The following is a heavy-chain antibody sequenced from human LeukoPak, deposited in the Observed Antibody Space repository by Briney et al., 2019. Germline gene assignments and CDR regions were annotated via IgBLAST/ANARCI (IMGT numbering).Heavy chain of an antibody. Sequence: PSETLSLTCTVSGGSISSSSYYWGWIRQPPGKGLEWIGSIYYSGSTYYNPSLKSRVTISVDTSKNQFSLKLSSVTAADTAVYYCARGGFSGEWFSDLDYWGQGTLVTVSS. CDR2: IYYSGST. D-gene: IGHD3-3*01. J-gene: IGHJ4*02. V-gene: IGHV4-39*07. CDR1: GGSISSSSYY. CDR3: ARGGFSGEWFSDLDY.